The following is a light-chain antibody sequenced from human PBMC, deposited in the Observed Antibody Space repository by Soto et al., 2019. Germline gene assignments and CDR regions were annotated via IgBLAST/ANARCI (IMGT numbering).Light chain of an antibody. J-gene: IGKJ4*01. CDR3: QQYGTSPLT. CDR1: QSISNNY. Sequence: EIVLTQSPGTLSLSPGERATLSCRASQSISNNYLAWYQQKPGQTPRLLIYGASSRASGIPDRFSGSGSGTDFTLTISRLEPEDFAVYYCQQYGTSPLTFGGGTKVE. V-gene: IGKV3-20*01. CDR2: GAS.